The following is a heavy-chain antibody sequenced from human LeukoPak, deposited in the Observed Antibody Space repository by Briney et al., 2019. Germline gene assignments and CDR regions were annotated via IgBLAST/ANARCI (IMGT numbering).Heavy chain of an antibody. D-gene: IGHD3-22*01. CDR1: GGSISSGDYY. CDR3: ARRGPTYYDSSGPDY. J-gene: IGHJ4*02. V-gene: IGHV4-30-4*01. Sequence: PSETLSLTCTVSGGSISSGDYYWSWIRQPPGKGLEWIGYIYYSGSTYYNPSLKSRVTISVDTSKNQFSLKLSSVTAADTAVYYCARRGPTYYDSSGPDYWGQGTLVTVSS. CDR2: IYYSGST.